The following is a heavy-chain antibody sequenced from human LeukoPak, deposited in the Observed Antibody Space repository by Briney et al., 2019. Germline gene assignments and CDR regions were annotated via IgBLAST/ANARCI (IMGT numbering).Heavy chain of an antibody. D-gene: IGHD1-1*01. V-gene: IGHV6-1*01. CDR3: ARGPRTGTTGLRCFDI. CDR1: GDSVSSKSAA. Sequence: SQTLSLTCAISGDSVSSKSAAWNWIRQSPSRGLEWLGRTYYRSKWHNEYAVSVKSRISINPDTSRNQFSLQLSSVTAADTAVYYCARGPRTGTTGLRCFDIWGQGTMVTVSS. CDR2: TYYRSKWHN. J-gene: IGHJ3*02.